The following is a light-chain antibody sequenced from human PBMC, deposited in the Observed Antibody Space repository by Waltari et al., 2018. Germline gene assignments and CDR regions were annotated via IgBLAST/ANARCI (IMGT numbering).Light chain of an antibody. CDR3: SSYTSSSPHVV. CDR1: SSAVGDYNF. J-gene: IGLJ2*01. CDR2: EVF. V-gene: IGLV2-14*01. Sequence: QSTLSQPASVSGSPGQSIPISCTGISSAVGDYNFASWYQQHPGKAPKLLIYEVFNRPSGVSHRFSGSKSGNTASLAISGLQAEDEADYYCSSYTSSSPHVVFGGGTKLTVL.